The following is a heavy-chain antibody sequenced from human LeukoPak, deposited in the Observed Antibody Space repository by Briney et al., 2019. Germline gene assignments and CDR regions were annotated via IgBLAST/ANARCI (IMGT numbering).Heavy chain of an antibody. CDR2: INPNSGGT. J-gene: IGHJ4*02. CDR1: GYTFTGYY. Sequence: ASVKVSCKASGYTFTGYYMHWVRQAPGQGLEWMGWINPNSGGTNYAQKFQGRVTMTRDTSISTAYMELSRLRSDDTAVYYCARGAQLYDSSGYFNYWGQGTLVTVSS. V-gene: IGHV1-2*02. D-gene: IGHD3-22*01. CDR3: ARGAQLYDSSGYFNY.